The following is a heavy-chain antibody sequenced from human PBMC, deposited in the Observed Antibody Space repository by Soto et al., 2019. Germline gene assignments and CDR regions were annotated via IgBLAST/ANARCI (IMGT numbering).Heavy chain of an antibody. V-gene: IGHV1-18*01. CDR3: ARATEFWGSYRPFDY. CDR2: ISAYNGNT. CDR1: GYTFTSYG. J-gene: IGHJ4*02. Sequence: QVQLVQSGAEVKKPGASVKVSCKASGYTFTSYGISWVRQAPGQGLEWMGWISAYNGNTNYAQKLQGRVTMTTDPSTSTAYMELRSLRSDATAVYYCARATEFWGSYRPFDYWGQGTLVTVSS. D-gene: IGHD3-16*02.